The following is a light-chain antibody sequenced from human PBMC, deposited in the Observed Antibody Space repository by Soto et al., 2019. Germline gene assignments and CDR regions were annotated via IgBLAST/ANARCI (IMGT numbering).Light chain of an antibody. Sequence: IHKTHFPSTLVASVGDRVTITCRASQSISTYLAWYRHKPGEAPKLLIYKASTLERGVPSRFSGSGSGTDFTLTISSLQPDDFATYCCQPYNSDSRTFGQGTKVDIK. CDR2: KAS. CDR1: QSISTY. V-gene: IGKV1-5*03. CDR3: QPYNSDSRT. J-gene: IGKJ1*01.